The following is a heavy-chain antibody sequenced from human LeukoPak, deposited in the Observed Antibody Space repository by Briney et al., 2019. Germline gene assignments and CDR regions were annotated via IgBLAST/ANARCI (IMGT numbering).Heavy chain of an antibody. CDR1: GFTVSSNY. CDR3: ARGGIWGHAFDI. CDR2: IYSDSTT. J-gene: IGHJ3*02. V-gene: IGHV3-66*01. D-gene: IGHD2-15*01. Sequence: GLSLRLSCAASGFTVSSNYMSWARQAPGKGLEWVSIIYSDSTTDYADSVKGRFTISRDTSKNTLSLQLNSLRAEDTAVYYCARGGIWGHAFDIWGQGTVVTVSS.